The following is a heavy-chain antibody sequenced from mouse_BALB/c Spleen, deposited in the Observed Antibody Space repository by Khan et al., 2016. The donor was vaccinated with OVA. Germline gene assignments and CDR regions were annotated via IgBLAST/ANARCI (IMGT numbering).Heavy chain of an antibody. CDR1: GYTFKDYV. J-gene: IGHJ2*01. CDR3: VRFHGGY. CDR2: MNTYTGEP. V-gene: IGHV9-3-1*01. Sequence: QIQLVQSGPELKKPGETVKISCKASGYTFKDYVMNWVKQSPGEGLKWMGWMNTYTGEPTYADDFKGRFAFSLETSASTAFLQLSSLKNEDTTTYFCVRFHGGYWGKGTTLTVSS.